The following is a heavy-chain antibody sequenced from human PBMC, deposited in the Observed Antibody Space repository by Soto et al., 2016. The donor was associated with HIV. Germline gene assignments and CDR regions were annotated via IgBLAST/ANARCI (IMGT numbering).Heavy chain of an antibody. D-gene: IGHD3-22*01. J-gene: IGHJ4*02. CDR3: ARSPRWDYDSSGYPFDY. CDR1: GGSFLNYA. CDR2: LIPIFDTR. V-gene: IGHV1-69*13. Sequence: QVHLVQSGAEEKKPGSSVKVSCKISGGSFLNYAFSWVRHAPGRGLEWMGGLIPIFDTRHWAPKFYGRVTMTAHESAFTAYMELSSLRSEDTAVYYCARSPRWDYDSSGYPFDYWGQGTLVTVSS.